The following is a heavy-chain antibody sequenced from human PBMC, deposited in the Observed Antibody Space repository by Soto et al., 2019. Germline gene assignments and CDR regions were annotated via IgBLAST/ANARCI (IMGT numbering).Heavy chain of an antibody. CDR2: INAGSGNT. V-gene: IGHV1-3*01. CDR1: GYTFTSYA. CDR3: ARDWAFDI. Sequence: GASVKVSCKASGYTFTSYAMHWVRQAPGQRLEWMGWINAGSGNTKYSQKFQGRVTITRDTSASTAYMELSSLRSEDTAVYYCARDWAFDIWGQGTMVTVSS. J-gene: IGHJ3*02.